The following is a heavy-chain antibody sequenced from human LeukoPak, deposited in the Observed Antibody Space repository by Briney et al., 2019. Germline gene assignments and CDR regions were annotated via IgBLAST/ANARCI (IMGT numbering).Heavy chain of an antibody. J-gene: IGHJ4*02. D-gene: IGHD3-10*01. Sequence: GASVKVSCKASGYTFTSYGISWVRQAPGQGLEWMGWISAYNGTTNYAQKLQGRVTMTTDTSTSKAHMELRSLRSDDTAVYYCARDGGKGEFDYWGQGTLATVSS. CDR2: ISAYNGTT. CDR1: GYTFTSYG. CDR3: ARDGGKGEFDY. V-gene: IGHV1-18*01.